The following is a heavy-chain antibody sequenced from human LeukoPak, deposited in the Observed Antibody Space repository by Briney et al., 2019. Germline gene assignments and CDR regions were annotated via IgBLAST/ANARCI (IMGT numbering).Heavy chain of an antibody. CDR1: GYNFTIYW. CDR3: ARPIGSWYGGLDY. J-gene: IGHJ4*02. Sequence: GESLKISCKGSGYNFTIYWIGWVRQMPGKGLEWMGIIYPGDSNTRYSPSFQGQVTISADKSISTAYLQWSSLKASDTAMYYCARPIGSWYGGLDYWGQGTLVTVSS. V-gene: IGHV5-51*01. CDR2: IYPGDSNT. D-gene: IGHD6-13*01.